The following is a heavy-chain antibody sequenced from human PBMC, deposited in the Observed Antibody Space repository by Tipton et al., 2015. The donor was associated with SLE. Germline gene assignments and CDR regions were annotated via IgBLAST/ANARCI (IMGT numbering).Heavy chain of an antibody. V-gene: IGHV1-18*01. D-gene: IGHD5-18*01. CDR3: ARVRVKTAMGVFDF. CDR1: GYTFTTYG. Sequence: QVQLVQSGVEVKKPGASVRVSCKASGYTFTTYGISWVRQAPGQGLEWMGWISTYNGNTNYAQKLQGRVTMTSDTSTSTAYMELRSLRTDDTAIYYCARVRVKTAMGVFDFWGQGTLVTVSS. J-gene: IGHJ4*02. CDR2: ISTYNGNT.